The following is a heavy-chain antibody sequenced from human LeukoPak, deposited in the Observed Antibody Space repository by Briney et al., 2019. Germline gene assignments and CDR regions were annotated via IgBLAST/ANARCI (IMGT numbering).Heavy chain of an antibody. CDR3: ARELDHDYYDFYFDY. D-gene: IGHD4-17*01. CDR1: GFTFSSYW. V-gene: IGHV3-7*01. CDR2: IKQDGSEK. J-gene: IGHJ4*02. Sequence: GGSLRLSCAASGFTFSSYWMSWVRQAPGKGLEWVANIKQDGSEKYYVDSVKGRFTISRDNAKNSLYLQMNSLRAEDTAVYYCARELDHDYYDFYFDYWGQGTLVTVST.